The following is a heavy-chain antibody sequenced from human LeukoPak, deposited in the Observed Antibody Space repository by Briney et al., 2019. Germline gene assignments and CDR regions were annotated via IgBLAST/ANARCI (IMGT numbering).Heavy chain of an antibody. J-gene: IGHJ4*02. Sequence: GGSLRLSCTASGFTIGNDWMSWVRRAPGKGLEWVGRIRRKTDGGTADYVAAVKGGFTISRDDAENRLYLQMNSLRTEDTAVYYCTTEGDGYNKGYSWGQGTLVTVSS. D-gene: IGHD5-24*01. V-gene: IGHV3-15*01. CDR3: TTEGDGYNKGYS. CDR2: IRRKTDGGTA. CDR1: GFTIGNDW.